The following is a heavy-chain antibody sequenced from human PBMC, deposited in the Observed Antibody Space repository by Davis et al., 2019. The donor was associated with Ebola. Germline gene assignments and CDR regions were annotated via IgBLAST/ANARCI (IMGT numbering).Heavy chain of an antibody. CDR2: ISSSSSTI. CDR1: GFTFSSYS. V-gene: IGHV3-48*02. Sequence: GESLKISCAASGFTFSSYSMNWVRQAPGKGLEWISYISSSSSTIYYADSVKGRFTISRDNAKNSLYLQMNSLRDEDTAVYYCARGPRDIVVVVAAMPFDPWGQGTLVTVSS. J-gene: IGHJ5*02. CDR3: ARGPRDIVVVVAAMPFDP. D-gene: IGHD2-15*01.